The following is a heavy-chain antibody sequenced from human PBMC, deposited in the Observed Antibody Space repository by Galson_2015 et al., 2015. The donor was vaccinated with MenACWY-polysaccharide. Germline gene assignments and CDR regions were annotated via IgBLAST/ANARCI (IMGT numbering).Heavy chain of an antibody. Sequence: SLRLSCAASGFNFSILVMTWVRQGPGKGPEWVSAISPGSQTTYYSDSAKGRFSISRDNSKDTLYLQMDSLRAEDTAVYYCVKGGWGDNWGQGTLVTVSS. CDR1: GFNFSILV. J-gene: IGHJ4*02. V-gene: IGHV3-23*01. CDR2: ISPGSQTT. D-gene: IGHD1-26*01. CDR3: VKGGWGDN.